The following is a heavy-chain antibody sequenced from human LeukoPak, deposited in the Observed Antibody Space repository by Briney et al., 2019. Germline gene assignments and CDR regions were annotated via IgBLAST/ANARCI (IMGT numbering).Heavy chain of an antibody. Sequence: ASVKVSCKASGFTVTGYYMHWVRQAPGQGLEWMGWINPNSGATNYAQKFQGRVTMTRDTSISTVYMELSRLRSDDTAVYYCTRGGPEGSGYSYGSHDYWGQGTLVTVSS. V-gene: IGHV1-2*02. CDR1: GFTVTGYY. D-gene: IGHD5-18*01. J-gene: IGHJ4*02. CDR3: TRGGPEGSGYSYGSHDY. CDR2: INPNSGAT.